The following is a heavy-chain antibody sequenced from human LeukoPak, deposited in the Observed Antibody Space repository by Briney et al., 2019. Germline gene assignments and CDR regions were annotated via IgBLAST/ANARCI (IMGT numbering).Heavy chain of an antibody. CDR2: IYSGGST. Sequence: GGSLRLSCAASGFTVSSNYMSWVRQAPGKVLEWVSVIYSGGSTYYADSVKGRFTISRDNSKNTLYLQMNSLRAEDTAVYYCARDSFRFGAFDIWGQGTMVTVSS. CDR3: ARDSFRFGAFDI. V-gene: IGHV3-53*01. CDR1: GFTVSSNY. D-gene: IGHD3-16*01. J-gene: IGHJ3*02.